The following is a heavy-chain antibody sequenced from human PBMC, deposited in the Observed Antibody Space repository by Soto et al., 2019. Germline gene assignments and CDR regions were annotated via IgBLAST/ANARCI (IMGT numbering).Heavy chain of an antibody. CDR2: IIPIFGTA. CDR1: GGTFSSYA. CDR3: AKGNDQESGPVDGAGILFY. Sequence: GASVKVSCTASGGTFSSYAISWVRQAPGQGLEWMGGIIPIFGTANYAQKFQGRVTITADESTSTAYMELSSLRSEDTAVYYCAKGNDQESGPVDGAGILFYWGQGTLVTVSS. D-gene: IGHD1-1*01. V-gene: IGHV1-69*13. J-gene: IGHJ4*02.